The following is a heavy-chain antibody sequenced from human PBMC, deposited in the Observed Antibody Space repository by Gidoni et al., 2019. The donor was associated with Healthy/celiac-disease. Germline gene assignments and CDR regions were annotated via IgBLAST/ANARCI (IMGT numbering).Heavy chain of an antibody. CDR3: ARVGIDWNHSILPLYDAFDI. D-gene: IGHD1-1*01. V-gene: IGHV1-46*01. J-gene: IGHJ3*02. CDR2: INPSGGST. CDR1: GYTFTSYY. Sequence: QVQLVQSGAEVKKPGASVKVSCKASGYTFTSYYMHWVRQAPGQGLEWMGIINPSGGSTSYAQKFQGRVTMTRDTSTSTVYMELSSLRSEDTAVYYCARVGIDWNHSILPLYDAFDIWGQGTMVTVSS.